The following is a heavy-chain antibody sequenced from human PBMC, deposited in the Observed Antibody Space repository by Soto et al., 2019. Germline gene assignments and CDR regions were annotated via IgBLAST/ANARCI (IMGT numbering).Heavy chain of an antibody. V-gene: IGHV3-15*01. J-gene: IGHJ5*02. CDR2: IKSIIDGGTT. D-gene: IGHD3-22*01. Sequence: EVQLVESGGGLVKPGGSLRLSCVASGFTFNNAWMSWVRQAPGKGLDWVGRIKSIIDGGTTDYAASVKGRFTISRDDSKNTLYLQMNSLKTEDTAMYYCTTADSSDYSDSGGYYYRWFDPWGKGTLVTVSS. CDR1: GFTFNNAW. CDR3: TTADSSDYSDSGGYYYRWFDP.